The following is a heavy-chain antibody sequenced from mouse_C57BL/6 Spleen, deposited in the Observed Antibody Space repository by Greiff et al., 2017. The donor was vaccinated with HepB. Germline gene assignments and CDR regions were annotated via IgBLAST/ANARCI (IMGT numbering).Heavy chain of an antibody. D-gene: IGHD1-1*01. Sequence: VQLQQSGPELVKPGASVKISCKASGYTFTDYYMNWVKQSHGKSLEWIGDINPNNGGTSYNQKFKGKATLTVDKSSSTAYMELRSLTSEDSAVYYCASLYGSSSWFAYWGQGTLVTVSA. J-gene: IGHJ3*01. CDR1: GYTFTDYY. V-gene: IGHV1-26*01. CDR3: ASLYGSSSWFAY. CDR2: INPNNGGT.